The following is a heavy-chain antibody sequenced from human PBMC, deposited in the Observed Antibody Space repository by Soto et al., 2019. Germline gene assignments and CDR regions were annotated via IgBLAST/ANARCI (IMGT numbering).Heavy chain of an antibody. V-gene: IGHV1-18*01. CDR2: ISAYNGNT. Sequence: GASVKVSCKASGYTFTSYGISWVRQAPGQGLEWMGWISAYNGNTNYAQKLQGRVTMTTDTSTSTAYMELRSLRSDDTAVYYCAREIVNWDILTGSGYDYWGQGTLVTVSS. D-gene: IGHD3-9*01. CDR1: GYTFTSYG. J-gene: IGHJ4*02. CDR3: AREIVNWDILTGSGYDY.